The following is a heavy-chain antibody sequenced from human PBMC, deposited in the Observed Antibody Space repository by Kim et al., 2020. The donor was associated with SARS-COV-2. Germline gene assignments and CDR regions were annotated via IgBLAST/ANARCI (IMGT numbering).Heavy chain of an antibody. D-gene: IGHD3-16*01. CDR2: IYPGNSNS. V-gene: IGHV5-51*01. CDR1: ADSFSNRY. Sequence: GESLKISCKGSADSFSNRYIGWVRQMSGKGLEWMGIIYPGNSNSKYSPSFQGQVTLSVDKSINTAYLQWSSLKASDSAIYYCARLQSPYSSTLGTVWHFDLWGRGTLVTVSS. CDR3: ARLQSPYSSTLGTVWHFDL. J-gene: IGHJ2*01.